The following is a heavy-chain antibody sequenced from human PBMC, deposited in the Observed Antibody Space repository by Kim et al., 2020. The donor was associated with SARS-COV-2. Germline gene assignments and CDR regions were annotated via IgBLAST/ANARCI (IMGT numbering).Heavy chain of an antibody. CDR2: INHSGST. Sequence: ETLSLTCAVYGGSFSGYYWSWIRQPPGKGLEWIGEINHSGSTNYNPSLKSRVTISVDTSKNQFSLKLSSVTAADTAVYYCARGSGYAFDIWGQGTMVTVSS. CDR3: ARGSGYAFDI. V-gene: IGHV4-34*01. D-gene: IGHD3-3*01. CDR1: GGSFSGYY. J-gene: IGHJ3*02.